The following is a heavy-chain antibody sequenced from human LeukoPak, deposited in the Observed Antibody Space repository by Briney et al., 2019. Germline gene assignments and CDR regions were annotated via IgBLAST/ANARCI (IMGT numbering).Heavy chain of an antibody. Sequence: ASVKVSYKASGYTFTSYGISWVRQAPGQGLEWMGWINPNSGGTNYAQKFQGRVTMTRDTSISTAYMELSRLRSDDTAVYYCARDRVAARPYYYYYYMDVWGKGTTVTVSS. CDR2: INPNSGGT. D-gene: IGHD6-6*01. CDR3: ARDRVAARPYYYYYYMDV. V-gene: IGHV1-2*02. CDR1: GYTFTSYG. J-gene: IGHJ6*03.